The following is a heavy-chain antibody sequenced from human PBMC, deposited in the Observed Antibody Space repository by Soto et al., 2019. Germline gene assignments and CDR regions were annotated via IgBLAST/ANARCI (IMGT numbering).Heavy chain of an antibody. D-gene: IGHD5-12*01. J-gene: IGHJ3*02. CDR2: ISYDGSNK. CDR3: AKDNGSGCDWLRVGDASDI. Sequence: QVQLVESGGGVVQPGRSLRLSCAASGFTFSSYGMHWVRQAPGKGLEWVAVISYDGSNKYYADSVKGRLTIARDNSKNTVYLQMNSRRGEETAVYYCAKDNGSGCDWLRVGDASDIWGQGTMVTVSS. CDR1: GFTFSSYG. V-gene: IGHV3-30*18.